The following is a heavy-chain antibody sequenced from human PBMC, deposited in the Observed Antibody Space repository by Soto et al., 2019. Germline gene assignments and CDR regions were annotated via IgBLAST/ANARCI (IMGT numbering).Heavy chain of an antibody. Sequence: QLQLQESGSGLVKPSQTLSLTCAVSGGSISSGGYSWSWIRQPPGKGLEWIGYIYHSGSTYYNPSLKCRVTISVDRSKTQFSLKLSSVAAADTAVYYCARFYGDYTNWFDPWGQGTLVTVSS. D-gene: IGHD4-17*01. V-gene: IGHV4-30-2*01. CDR1: GGSISSGGYS. CDR2: IYHSGST. CDR3: ARFYGDYTNWFDP. J-gene: IGHJ5*02.